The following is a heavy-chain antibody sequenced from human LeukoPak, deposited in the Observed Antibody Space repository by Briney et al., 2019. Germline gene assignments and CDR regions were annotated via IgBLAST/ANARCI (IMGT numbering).Heavy chain of an antibody. CDR1: GFTFSDYY. CDR2: ISSSSTYT. CDR3: ASPAVWGELSLRY. V-gene: IGHV3-11*03. J-gene: IGHJ4*02. Sequence: GGSLRLSCAASGFTFSDYYMTWIRQGPGKGLEWVSHISSSSTYTDYADSVKGRFTISRDDAKSSLYLQMNSLRAEDTAVYYCASPAVWGELSLRYWGQGTLVTVSS. D-gene: IGHD3-16*02.